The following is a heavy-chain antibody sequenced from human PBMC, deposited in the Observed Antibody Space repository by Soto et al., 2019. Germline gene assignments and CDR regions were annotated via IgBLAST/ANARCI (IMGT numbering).Heavy chain of an antibody. CDR1: GFTFSDYF. CDR3: ATNYPDPSDDAFDV. CDR2: ISRNSRDT. Sequence: QVQLVESGGGLVKPGGSLRLSCAASGFTFSDYFMAWIRQAPGKGLEWIAYISRNSRDTNFADSVRGRFTISRDNAKNSLYLQMNDLSAEDTAVYYCATNYPDPSDDAFDVWGQGTMVTVSS. V-gene: IGHV3-11*06. J-gene: IGHJ3*01. D-gene: IGHD2-8*01.